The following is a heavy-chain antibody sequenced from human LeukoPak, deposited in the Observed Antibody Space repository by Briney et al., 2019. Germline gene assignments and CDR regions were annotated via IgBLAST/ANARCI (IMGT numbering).Heavy chain of an antibody. CDR3: ARVNDYGDYQYYFDY. CDR1: GYTFTSYG. D-gene: IGHD4-17*01. CDR2: ISAYNGNT. V-gene: IGHV1-18*01. Sequence: ASVKVSCKASGYTFTSYGISWVRQAPGQGPEWMRWISAYNGNTNYAQKLQGRVTMTTDTSTSTAYMELRSLRSDDTAVYYCARVNDYGDYQYYFDYWGQGTLVTVSS. J-gene: IGHJ4*02.